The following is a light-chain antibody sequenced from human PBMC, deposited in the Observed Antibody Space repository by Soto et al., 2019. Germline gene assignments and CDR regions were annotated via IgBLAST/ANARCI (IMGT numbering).Light chain of an antibody. CDR3: QLYNSYLWR. V-gene: IGKV1-5*03. CDR1: QSIGSW. J-gene: IGKJ1*01. Sequence: DIQMTQSPSTLSASVGDRVTITCRASQSIGSWLAWYQQKPGKAPKVLIFKASNLESGVPSRFSGSGSGTEFTLTISRLQPDDFATYYCQLYNSYLWRFGQGTKVEIK. CDR2: KAS.